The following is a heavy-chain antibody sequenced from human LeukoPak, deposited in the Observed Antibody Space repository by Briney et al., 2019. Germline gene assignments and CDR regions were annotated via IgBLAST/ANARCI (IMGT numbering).Heavy chain of an antibody. CDR2: ISYDGSNK. D-gene: IGHD3-22*01. Sequence: SGGSLRLSCAASGFTFSSYAMHWVRQAPGKGLEWVAVISYDGSNKYYADSVKGRFTISRDNSKNTLYLQMNSLRAEDTAVYYCARGGPGSITMIVVVIKYYFDYWGQGTLVTVSS. CDR1: GFTFSSYA. J-gene: IGHJ4*02. CDR3: ARGGPGSITMIVVVIKYYFDY. V-gene: IGHV3-30-3*01.